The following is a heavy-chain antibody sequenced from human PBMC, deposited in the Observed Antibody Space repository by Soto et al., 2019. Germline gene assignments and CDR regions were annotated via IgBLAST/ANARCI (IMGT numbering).Heavy chain of an antibody. CDR2: INPDGSIT. D-gene: IGHD2-8*01. CDR3: TRVPIGKYGVWNY. V-gene: IGHV3-74*01. Sequence: EEQLVESGGGLVQPGGSLRLSCVAAGFTFSSYWMHWVRQAPGKGLVWVSRINPDGSITTYADSVKGRFTISRDNAKNTLSLQMNSLRGDDTAVYYCTRVPIGKYGVWNYWGQGTLVTVSS. J-gene: IGHJ4*02. CDR1: GFTFSSYW.